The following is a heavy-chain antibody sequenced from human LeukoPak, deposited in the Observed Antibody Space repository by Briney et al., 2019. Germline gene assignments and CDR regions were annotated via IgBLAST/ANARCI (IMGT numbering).Heavy chain of an antibody. V-gene: IGHV3-64D*09. CDR1: GFTFSSYA. CDR2: INSNGGST. J-gene: IGHJ4*02. CDR3: VKVTSSSGGDQ. Sequence: GGSLRLSCSASGFTFSSYAMYWVRQAPGKGLEYVSGINSNGGSTYYAESAKGRFTISRDNSNNTLYPQMSSLRGEDTAVYYCVKVTSSSGGDQWGQGSLVTVSS. D-gene: IGHD6-19*01.